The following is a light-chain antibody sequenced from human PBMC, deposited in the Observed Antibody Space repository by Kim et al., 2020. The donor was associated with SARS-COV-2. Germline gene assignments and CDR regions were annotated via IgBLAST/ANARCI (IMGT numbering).Light chain of an antibody. V-gene: IGLV1-40*01. CDR2: GNS. CDR1: SSNTGAGYD. J-gene: IGLJ3*02. CDR3: QSYDSSLSGSRV. Sequence: VTLPCTGGSSNTGAGYDVHWYQQLPGTAPKLLIYGNSNRPSGVPDRFSGSKSGTSASLAITGLQAEDEADYYCQSYDSSLSGSRVFGGGTQLTVL.